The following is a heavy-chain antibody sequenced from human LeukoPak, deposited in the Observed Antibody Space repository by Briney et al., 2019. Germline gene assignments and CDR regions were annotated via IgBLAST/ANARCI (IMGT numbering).Heavy chain of an antibody. CDR2: IYYSGST. CDR1: GGSISSYY. D-gene: IGHD6-13*01. V-gene: IGHV4-59*01. J-gene: IGHJ3*02. CDR3: AGNGAIAAGAYGVFDI. Sequence: PSETLSLTCTVSGGSISSYYWSWIRQPPGKGLEWIGYIYYSGSTNYNPSLKSRVTISVDTSKNQFSLKLSSVTAADTAVYYCAGNGAIAAGAYGVFDIWGQGTMVTVSS.